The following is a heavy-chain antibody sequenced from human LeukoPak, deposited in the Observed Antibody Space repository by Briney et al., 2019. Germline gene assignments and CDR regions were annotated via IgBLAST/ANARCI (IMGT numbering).Heavy chain of an antibody. J-gene: IGHJ3*02. CDR1: GGSFSGYY. V-gene: IGHV4-34*01. CDR3: VRRMTYDILTGYSFGAFDI. D-gene: IGHD3-9*01. Sequence: NSSETLSLTCAVYGGSFSGYYWSWIRQPPGKGLEWIGEINHSGSTNYNPSLKSRVTISVDTSKNQFSLKLSSVTAADTAVYYCVRRMTYDILTGYSFGAFDIWGQGTMVTVSS. CDR2: INHSGST.